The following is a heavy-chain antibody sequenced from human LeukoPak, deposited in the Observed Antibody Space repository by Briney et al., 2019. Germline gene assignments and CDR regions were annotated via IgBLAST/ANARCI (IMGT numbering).Heavy chain of an antibody. D-gene: IGHD6-6*01. CDR3: AKDRSSSDRD. J-gene: IGHJ4*02. CDR2: ISGSGDAT. Sequence: GGSLRLSCVGSGFTFNAYVLSWVRQRPGTGPEWVSMISGSGDATDYADSVKDRLTISRDNAKKTLYLQINNARADDTAIYYCAKDRSSSDRDWGQGTLVTVSS. CDR1: GFTFNAYV. V-gene: IGHV3-23*01.